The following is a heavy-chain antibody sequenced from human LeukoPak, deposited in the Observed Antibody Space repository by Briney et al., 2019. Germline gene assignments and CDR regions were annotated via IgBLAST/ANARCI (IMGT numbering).Heavy chain of an antibody. J-gene: IGHJ4*02. CDR3: AKGWRGVDY. CDR1: GFTFSSFG. CDR2: ISYDGSNK. D-gene: IGHD5-24*01. V-gene: IGHV3-30*18. Sequence: GRSLRLSCAASGFTFSSFGMHWVRQAPGKGLEWVAVISYDGSNKYYADSVKGRFTISRDNSKNTLYLQMNSLRAEDTAVYYCAKGWRGVDYWGQGTLVTVSS.